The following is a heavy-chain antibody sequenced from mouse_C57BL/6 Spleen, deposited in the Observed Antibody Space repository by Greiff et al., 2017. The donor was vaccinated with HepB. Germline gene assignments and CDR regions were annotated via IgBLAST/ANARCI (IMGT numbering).Heavy chain of an antibody. CDR2: IDPSDSYT. V-gene: IGHV1-69*01. CDR3: ARRGTRWYFNV. Sequence: VQLQQPGAELVMPGASVKLSCKASGYTFTSYWMHWVKQRPGQGLEWIGEIDPSDSYTNYNQKFKGKSTLTVDKSSSTAYMQLSSLTSEDSAVYYCARRGTRWYFNVWGTGTTVTVSS. CDR1: GYTFTSYW. J-gene: IGHJ1*03. D-gene: IGHD2-14*01.